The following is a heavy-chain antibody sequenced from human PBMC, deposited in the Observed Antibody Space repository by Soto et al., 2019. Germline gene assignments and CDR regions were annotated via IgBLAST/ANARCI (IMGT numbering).Heavy chain of an antibody. CDR1: GGSFSGYY. CDR3: ARGRVQLWSKGYYFDY. D-gene: IGHD5-18*01. CDR2: INHSVST. Sequence: QVQLQQWGAGLLKPSETLSLTCAVYGGSFSGYYWSWIRQPPGKGLEWIGEINHSVSTNYNPSLKSRVTITVATSKNQFSLKLSSVTAADTAVYYCARGRVQLWSKGYYFDYWGQGTLVTVSS. J-gene: IGHJ4*02. V-gene: IGHV4-34*01.